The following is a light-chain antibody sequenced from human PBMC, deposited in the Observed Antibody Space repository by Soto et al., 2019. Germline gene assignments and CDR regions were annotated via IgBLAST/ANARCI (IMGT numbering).Light chain of an antibody. CDR1: KLGDKY. V-gene: IGLV3-1*01. Sequence: SYELTQPPSVSVSPGQTASIACSGDKLGDKYACWYQQKPGQSPVVVIYEDSKRPAGIPERFSGSNSGNTATLTISGTQAMDEADYYCQAWDSNTYVVFGGGTKLTV. CDR2: EDS. J-gene: IGLJ2*01. CDR3: QAWDSNTYVV.